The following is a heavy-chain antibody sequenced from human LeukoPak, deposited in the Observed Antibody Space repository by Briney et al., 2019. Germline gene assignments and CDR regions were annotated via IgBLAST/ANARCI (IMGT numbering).Heavy chain of an antibody. CDR3: ARDITGSYSFYY. CDR1: GFIFLSYA. D-gene: IGHD1-26*01. V-gene: IGHV3-30-3*01. J-gene: IGHJ4*02. Sequence: GGSLRLSCAGSGFIFLSYAMHWVRQAPGKGLEWVAIISSDGSGTSYADSVRGRFTVFRDNSQSTLFLQLNSLRPEDSAVYYCARDITGSYSFYYWGQGTLVTVSS. CDR2: ISSDGSGT.